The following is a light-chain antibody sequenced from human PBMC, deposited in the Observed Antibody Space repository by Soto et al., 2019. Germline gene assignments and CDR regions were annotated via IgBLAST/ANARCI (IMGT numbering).Light chain of an antibody. V-gene: IGKV3-20*01. J-gene: IGKJ5*01. CDR2: DAS. Sequence: QSPRNKTLSPGERATLSCRPSQSVSSSYLAWYQQKPGQANRLLIYDASNRATGIPARFSGSGSETDFTLTISRLEPEDFALDYCQQYGSSPITVGEGTRLEIK. CDR3: QQYGSSPIT. CDR1: QSVSSSY.